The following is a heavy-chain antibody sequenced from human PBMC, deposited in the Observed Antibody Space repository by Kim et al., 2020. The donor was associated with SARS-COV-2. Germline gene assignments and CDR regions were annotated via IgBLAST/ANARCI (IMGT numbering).Heavy chain of an antibody. Sequence: GGSLRLSCEASEFTFSSHWMTWVRQAPGKGLEWVASITRDGSGNYDVDSARGRITVSRDTDKNPLYQKMSSLIADTTADYYSARVRGRSSELDYCGQG. CDR2: ITRDGSGN. V-gene: IGHV3-7*03. CDR1: EFTFSSHW. J-gene: IGHJ4*02. D-gene: IGHD3-10*01. CDR3: ARVRGRSSELDY.